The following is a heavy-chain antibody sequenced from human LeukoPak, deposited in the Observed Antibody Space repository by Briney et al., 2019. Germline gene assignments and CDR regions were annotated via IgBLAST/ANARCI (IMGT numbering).Heavy chain of an antibody. CDR3: ASRTPHYDILTDFHDDAFDI. V-gene: IGHV1-8*01. CDR2: MNPNSGNT. CDR1: GYTFTSYD. Sequence: GASVKVSCKASGYTFTSYDINWVRQATGQGLEWMGWMNPNSGNTGYAQKFQGRVTMTTDSSKSTAYMELSSLRSEDTAVYYCASRTPHYDILTDFHDDAFDIWGQGTMVTVSS. J-gene: IGHJ3*02. D-gene: IGHD3-9*01.